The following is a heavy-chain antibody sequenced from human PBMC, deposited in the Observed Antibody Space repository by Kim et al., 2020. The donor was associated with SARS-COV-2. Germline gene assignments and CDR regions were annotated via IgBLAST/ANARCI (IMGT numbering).Heavy chain of an antibody. CDR1: GFTFSSYA. D-gene: IGHD3-9*01. V-gene: IGHV3-23*01. CDR3: AKETYYDILTGYREDY. Sequence: GGSLRLSCAASGFTFSSYAMSWVRQAPGKGLEWVSAISGSGGSTYYADSVKGRFTISRDNSKNTLYLQMNSLRAEDTAVYYCAKETYYDILTGYREDYWGQGTLVTVSS. J-gene: IGHJ4*02. CDR2: ISGSGGST.